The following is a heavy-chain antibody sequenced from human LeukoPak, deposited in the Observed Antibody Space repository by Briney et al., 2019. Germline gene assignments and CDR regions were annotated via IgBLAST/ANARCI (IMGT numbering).Heavy chain of an antibody. J-gene: IGHJ4*02. CDR3: ARGGDIVLEPATIDVVDY. CDR2: VNPNSGGT. CDR1: GYTFTGYY. D-gene: IGHD2-2*02. V-gene: IGHV1-2*02. Sequence: ASVKVSCKASGYTFTGYYMHWVRQAPGQGLEWMGWVNPNSGGTNYAQKFQGRVTMTRDTSISTAYKELSSLRSDDTAVYYCARGGDIVLEPATIDVVDYWGQGTLVTVSS.